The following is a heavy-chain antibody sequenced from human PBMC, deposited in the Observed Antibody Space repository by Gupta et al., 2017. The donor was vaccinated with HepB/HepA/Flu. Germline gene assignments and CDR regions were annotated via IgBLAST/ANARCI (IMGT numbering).Heavy chain of an antibody. CDR3: AKGLHDILTSYYYGMDV. V-gene: IGHV3-23*01. D-gene: IGHD3-9*01. CDR2: ISGSGGST. CDR1: GFTFSSYA. Sequence: EVQLLESGGGLVQPGGSLRLSCAASGFTFSSYAMSWVRQAPGKGLEWVSAISGSGGSTYYADSVKGRFTISRDNSKNTLYLQMNSLRAEDTAVYYCAKGLHDILTSYYYGMDVWGQGTTVTVSS. J-gene: IGHJ6*02.